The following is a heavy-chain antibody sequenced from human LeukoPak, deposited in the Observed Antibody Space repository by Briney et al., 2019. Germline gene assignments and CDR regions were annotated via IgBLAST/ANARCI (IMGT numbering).Heavy chain of an antibody. CDR1: GFTFSSYW. J-gene: IGHJ4*02. Sequence: GGSLRLSCAASGFTFSSYWMSWVRQAPGKGLEWVAVISYHGDITYYADSVKGRFTMSRDNSKTSLFLQLNSLRAEDTAVYYCARDSTYYYDWGSSGPHYFDYGGQGTLVTVSS. CDR2: ISYHGDIT. CDR3: ARDSTYYYDWGSSGPHYFDY. V-gene: IGHV3-30*01. D-gene: IGHD3-10*01.